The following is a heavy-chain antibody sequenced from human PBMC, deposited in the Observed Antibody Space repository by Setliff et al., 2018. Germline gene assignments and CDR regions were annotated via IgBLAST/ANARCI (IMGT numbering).Heavy chain of an antibody. J-gene: IGHJ4*01. CDR2: IIGSGIST. D-gene: IGHD3-3*01. CDR1: GFSFSSYA. V-gene: IGHV3-23*01. Sequence: GGSLRLSCAASGFSFSSYAMSWVRQAPGKGLEWVSSIIGSGISTYYADSVQGRFTISRDNHKNTLHLQMNSLRVEDTAIYYCAKSPHDFWSGRVFFDYWGRGILVTVSS. CDR3: AKSPHDFWSGRVFFDY.